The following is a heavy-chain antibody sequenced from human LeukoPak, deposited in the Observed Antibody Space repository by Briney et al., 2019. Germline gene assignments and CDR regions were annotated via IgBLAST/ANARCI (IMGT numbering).Heavy chain of an antibody. D-gene: IGHD2-2*01. Sequence: GRSLRLSCAASGFTFSSYGMHWVRQAPGKGLEWVAVISYEGSNKYYADSVKGRFTISRDNSENTLYLQMNSLRAEDTAVYYCAKDSMRYCSSTSCLGRLDPWGQGTLVTVSS. CDR3: AKDSMRYCSSTSCLGRLDP. V-gene: IGHV3-30*18. J-gene: IGHJ5*02. CDR1: GFTFSSYG. CDR2: ISYEGSNK.